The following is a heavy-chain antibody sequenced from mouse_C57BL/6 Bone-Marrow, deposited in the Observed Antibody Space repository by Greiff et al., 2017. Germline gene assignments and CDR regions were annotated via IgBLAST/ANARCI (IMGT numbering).Heavy chain of an antibody. D-gene: IGHD1-1*01. CDR3: ARRNYYGSSPYYFDY. J-gene: IGHJ2*01. CDR2: IYPGGGYT. V-gene: IGHV1-63*01. CDR1: GYTFTNYW. Sequence: VQLQQSGAELVRPGTSVKMSCKASGYTFTNYWIGWAKQRPGHGLEWIGDIYPGGGYTNYNEKFKGKATLTADKYSRTAYMQFSSLTSEDSAIYYCARRNYYGSSPYYFDYWGQGTTLTVSS.